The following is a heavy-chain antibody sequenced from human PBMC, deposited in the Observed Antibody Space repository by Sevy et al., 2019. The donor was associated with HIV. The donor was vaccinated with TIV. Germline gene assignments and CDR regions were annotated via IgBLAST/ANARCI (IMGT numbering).Heavy chain of an antibody. V-gene: IGHV1-18*01. D-gene: IGHD3-3*01. Sequence: ASVKVSCKASGYTFTSYGISWVRQAPGQGLEWMGWISAYNGNTNYAQKLQGRVTMTTDTSTSTAYMELRSLRSDDTAVYYCARDAEWYYDFWSGNTPLDYMDVWGKGTTVTVSS. J-gene: IGHJ6*03. CDR1: GYTFTSYG. CDR3: ARDAEWYYDFWSGNTPLDYMDV. CDR2: ISAYNGNT.